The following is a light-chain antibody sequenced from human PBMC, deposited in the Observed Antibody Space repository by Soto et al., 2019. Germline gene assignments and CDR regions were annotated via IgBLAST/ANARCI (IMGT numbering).Light chain of an antibody. CDR1: QSVSSN. CDR2: GAS. V-gene: IGKV3-15*01. Sequence: EIVMTQSPATLSVSPRERATLSCRASQSVSSNLAWYQQKPDQAPRLLIYGASTRATGIPARFSGSGSGTEFTLTISSLQSEDFAVYYCQQYNNWPRTFGQGTKV. CDR3: QQYNNWPRT. J-gene: IGKJ1*01.